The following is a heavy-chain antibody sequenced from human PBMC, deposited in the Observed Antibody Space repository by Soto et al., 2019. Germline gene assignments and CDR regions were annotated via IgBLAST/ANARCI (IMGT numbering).Heavy chain of an antibody. V-gene: IGHV1-69*01. Sequence: QVELVQSGAEVKKPGSSVKVSCKASGGNFITFAISWVRQAPGQGLEWMGELIPIRSTTKSAHKFQDRVTISADGSSRTVHMELRSLKSEDTAIYFCAKKLGIDPFGSSGLDVWGQGTTVTVSS. CDR3: AKKLGIDPFGSSGLDV. CDR1: GGNFITFA. J-gene: IGHJ6*02. D-gene: IGHD7-27*01. CDR2: LIPIRSTT.